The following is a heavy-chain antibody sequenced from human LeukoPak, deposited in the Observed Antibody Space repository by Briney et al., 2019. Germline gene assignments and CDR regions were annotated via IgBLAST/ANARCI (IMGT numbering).Heavy chain of an antibody. D-gene: IGHD6-6*01. Sequence: GESLKISCQASGYSFTYYWIGWVRQIPGKGLEWMGIISPSDSETKYSPSFQGQVIISADKSLTTAYLQWSSLKASDTAMYYCARHIERGPYTSSPFYYYMDVWGKGTTVTVSS. CDR1: GYSFTYYW. J-gene: IGHJ6*03. V-gene: IGHV5-51*01. CDR3: ARHIERGPYTSSPFYYYMDV. CDR2: ISPSDSET.